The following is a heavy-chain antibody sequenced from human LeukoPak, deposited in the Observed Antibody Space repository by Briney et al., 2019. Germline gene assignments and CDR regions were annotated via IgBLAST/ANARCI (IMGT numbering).Heavy chain of an antibody. CDR3: ARSPFTIFGVPSGAFDI. CDR2: ISSSSSTI. J-gene: IGHJ3*02. CDR1: GFTFSSYS. Sequence: GGSLRLSCAASGFTFSSYSMNWVRQAPGKGLEWVSYISSSSSTIYYADSVKGRFTISRDNAKNSLYLQMNSLRAEDTAVYYCARSPFTIFGVPSGAFDIWGQGTMVTVSS. D-gene: IGHD3-3*01. V-gene: IGHV3-48*01.